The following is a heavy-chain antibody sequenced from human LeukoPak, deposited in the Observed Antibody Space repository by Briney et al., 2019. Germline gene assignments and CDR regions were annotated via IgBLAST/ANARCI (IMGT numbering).Heavy chain of an antibody. J-gene: IGHJ5*02. CDR2: IYYSGST. CDR1: GGSISGSSYY. D-gene: IGHD6-6*01. CDR3: ARDRLWLVRGWFDP. Sequence: PSETLSLTCTVSGGSISGSSYYWGWIRQPPGKGLEWIGSIYYSGSTYYNPSLKSRVTISVDTSKNQFSLKLSSVTAADTAVYYCARDRLWLVRGWFDPWGQGTLVTVSS. V-gene: IGHV4-39*07.